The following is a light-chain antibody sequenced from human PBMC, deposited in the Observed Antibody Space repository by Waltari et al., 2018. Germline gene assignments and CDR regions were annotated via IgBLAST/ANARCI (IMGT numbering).Light chain of an antibody. J-gene: IGLJ1*01. CDR3: SSYTSIIPPFL. Sequence: QSALTQPASVSGSPGQSITISCTRSSSDLGGYSFVSSYQQHPGEAPKLMIYDVSHRPSGVSNRFSGPKSGNTASLTISGLQPEDEADYYCSSYTSIIPPFLFGTGTKVTVL. CDR2: DVS. CDR1: SSDLGGYSF. V-gene: IGLV2-14*01.